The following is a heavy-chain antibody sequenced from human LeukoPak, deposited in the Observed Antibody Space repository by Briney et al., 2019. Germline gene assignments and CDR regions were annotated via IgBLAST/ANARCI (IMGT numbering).Heavy chain of an antibody. J-gene: IGHJ5*02. CDR1: GGSISSSSYY. CDR2: IYYSGST. V-gene: IGHV4-39*07. Sequence: PSETLSLTCTVSGGSISSSSYYWGWIRQPPGKGLEWIGSIYYSGSTYYNPSLKSRVTISVDTSKNQFSLKLSSVTAADTAVYYCARDKGSYWFDPWGQGTLVTVSS. D-gene: IGHD1-26*01. CDR3: ARDKGSYWFDP.